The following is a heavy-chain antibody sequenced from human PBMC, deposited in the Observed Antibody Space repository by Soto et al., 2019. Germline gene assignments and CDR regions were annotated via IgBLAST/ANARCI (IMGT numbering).Heavy chain of an antibody. Sequence: SETLSLTCAVYGGSFSGYYWSWIRQPPGKGLEWIGEINHSGSTNYNPSLKSRVTITVDTSKNQFSLKRSSVTAADTAVYYCARGRDIVVVPAAIPAAEYFQHWGQGTLVTVSS. CDR1: GGSFSGYY. CDR2: INHSGST. CDR3: ARGRDIVVVPAAIPAAEYFQH. J-gene: IGHJ1*01. V-gene: IGHV4-34*01. D-gene: IGHD2-2*02.